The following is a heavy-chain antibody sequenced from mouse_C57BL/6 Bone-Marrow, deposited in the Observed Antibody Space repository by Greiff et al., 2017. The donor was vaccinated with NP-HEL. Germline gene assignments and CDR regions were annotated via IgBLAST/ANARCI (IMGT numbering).Heavy chain of an antibody. V-gene: IGHV5-9*01. D-gene: IGHD1-1*01. Sequence: EVKLMESGGGLVKPGGSLKLSCAASGFTFSSYTMSWVRQTPEKRLEWVATISGGGGNTYYPDSVKGRFTISRDNAKNTLYLQMSSLRSEDTALYYCARRYYYGSSYVFDYWGQGTTLTVSS. CDR3: ARRYYYGSSYVFDY. CDR1: GFTFSSYT. CDR2: ISGGGGNT. J-gene: IGHJ2*01.